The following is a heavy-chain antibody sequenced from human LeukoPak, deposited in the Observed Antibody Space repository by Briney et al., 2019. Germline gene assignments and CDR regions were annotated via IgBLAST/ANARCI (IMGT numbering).Heavy chain of an antibody. CDR2: IYGGGST. CDR1: GLTVSTSY. J-gene: IGHJ4*02. CDR3: ARGYSSGWPDF. V-gene: IGHV3-53*01. D-gene: IGHD6-25*01. Sequence: PGGSLRLSCAASGLTVSTSYMNWGRQAPGKGLEWVSVIYGGGSTYYADSVRGRFTISRDNSKNTLYLQMSSLRAEDTAVYFCARGYSSGWPDFWGQGTLVTVSS.